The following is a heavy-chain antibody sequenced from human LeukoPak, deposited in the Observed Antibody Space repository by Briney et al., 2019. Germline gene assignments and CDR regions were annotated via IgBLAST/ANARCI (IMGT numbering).Heavy chain of an antibody. Sequence: GASVKVSCKASGYTFTGYYMHWVRQAPGQGLEWMGWINPDNGGTTYGQRFQGRVTLTRDTSISTAYMELSKLRSDDTAVYYCARVGIGSPYFQHWGQGTLVTVSS. CDR1: GYTFTGYY. D-gene: IGHD1-26*01. J-gene: IGHJ1*01. CDR3: ARVGIGSPYFQH. CDR2: INPDNGGT. V-gene: IGHV1-2*02.